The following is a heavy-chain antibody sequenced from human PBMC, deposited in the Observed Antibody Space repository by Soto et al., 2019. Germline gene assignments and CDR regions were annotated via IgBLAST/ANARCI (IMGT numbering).Heavy chain of an antibody. CDR3: ARESGYLNWFDP. Sequence: PGGSLRLSCAASGFTFSSYAMSWVRRAPGKGLEWVSAISGSGGSTYYADSVKGRFTISRDNSKNTLYLQMNSLRDEDTAVYYCARESGYLNWFDPWGQGTLVTVSS. V-gene: IGHV3-23*01. CDR2: ISGSGGST. D-gene: IGHD3-22*01. CDR1: GFTFSSYA. J-gene: IGHJ5*02.